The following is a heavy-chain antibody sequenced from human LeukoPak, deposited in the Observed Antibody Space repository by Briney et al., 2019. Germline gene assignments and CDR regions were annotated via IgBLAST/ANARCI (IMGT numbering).Heavy chain of an antibody. CDR2: VSAGSSSI. J-gene: IGHJ4*02. CDR1: GFTFSSYS. CDR3: ARGIITSGGRNFDY. V-gene: IGHV3-48*04. Sequence: GGSLRLSCAASGFTFSSYSMNWVRQAPGKGLEWVSHVSAGSSSIYYADSVKGRFTISRDNAKNSLYLQMNSLRAEDTAMYSCARGIITSGGRNFDYWGQGALVTVSS. D-gene: IGHD3-16*01.